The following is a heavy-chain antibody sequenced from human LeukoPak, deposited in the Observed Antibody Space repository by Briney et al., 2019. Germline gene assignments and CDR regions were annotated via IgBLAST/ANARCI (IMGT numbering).Heavy chain of an antibody. CDR1: GFTFSSYS. D-gene: IGHD3-10*01. J-gene: IGHJ4*02. CDR2: ISSSSSYI. V-gene: IGHV3-21*01. Sequence: KPGGSLRLSCAASGFTFSSYSMNWVRQAPGKGLEWVSSISSSSSYIYYADSVKGRFTISRDNAKNSLYLQMNSLRAEDTAVYYCARDSGYYGSGDWGGYWGQGTLVTVSS. CDR3: ARDSGYYGSGDWGGY.